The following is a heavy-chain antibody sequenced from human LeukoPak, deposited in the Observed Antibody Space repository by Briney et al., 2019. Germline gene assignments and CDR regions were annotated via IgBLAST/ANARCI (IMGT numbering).Heavy chain of an antibody. Sequence: GASVKVSCKASGYTFTGYYMHWVRQAPGQGLEWMGWIDPNSGGTNYAQKFQGRVTMTRDTSISTAYMVLNSLKTEDTAVYYCTRADYYDSSGTVWDWFDPWGQGTLVTVSS. V-gene: IGHV1-2*02. D-gene: IGHD3-22*01. CDR1: GYTFTGYY. CDR2: IDPNSGGT. J-gene: IGHJ5*02. CDR3: TRADYYDSSGTVWDWFDP.